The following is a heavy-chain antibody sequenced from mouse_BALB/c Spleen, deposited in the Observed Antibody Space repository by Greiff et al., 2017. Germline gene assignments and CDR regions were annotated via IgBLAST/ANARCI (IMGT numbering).Heavy chain of an antibody. CDR1: GFTFSSYA. J-gene: IGHJ4*01. Sequence: EVKLVESGGGLVKPGGSLKLSCAASGFTFSSYAMSWVRQSPEKRLEWVAEISSGGSYTYYPDTVTGRFTISRDNAKNTLYLEMSSLRSEDTAMYYCASGSSYDYAMDYWGQGTSVTVSS. CDR3: ASGSSYDYAMDY. CDR2: ISSGGSYT. D-gene: IGHD1-1*01. V-gene: IGHV5-9-4*01.